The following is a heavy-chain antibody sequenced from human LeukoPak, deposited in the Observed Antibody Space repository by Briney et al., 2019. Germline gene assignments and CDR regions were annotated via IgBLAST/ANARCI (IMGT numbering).Heavy chain of an antibody. V-gene: IGHV4-39*01. J-gene: IGHJ4*02. D-gene: IGHD2-8*02. Sequence: PSETLSLTCTDSGGSVSSSSYYWGWIRQPPGKGLEWIGSIYYSGSTYYNPSLKSRVTISVDTSKNQFSLKLNSVTAADTAVYYCARRTHLLVYFDYWGPGTLVTVSS. CDR2: IYYSGST. CDR3: ARRTHLLVYFDY. CDR1: GGSVSSSSYY.